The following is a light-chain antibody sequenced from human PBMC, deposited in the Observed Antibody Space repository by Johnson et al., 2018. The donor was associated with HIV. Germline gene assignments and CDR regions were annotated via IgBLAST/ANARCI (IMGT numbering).Light chain of an antibody. CDR2: DNN. CDR3: GTWDSSLSAHYV. V-gene: IGLV1-51*01. Sequence: QSALTQPPSVSAAPGQKVTISCSGSSSNIGNNYVSWYQQLPGTATKLVIYDNNKRPSGIPDRFSGSKSGTSATLGITGLQTGDEADYYCGTWDSSLSAHYVVGPGTKPTVL. CDR1: SSNIGNNY. J-gene: IGLJ1*01.